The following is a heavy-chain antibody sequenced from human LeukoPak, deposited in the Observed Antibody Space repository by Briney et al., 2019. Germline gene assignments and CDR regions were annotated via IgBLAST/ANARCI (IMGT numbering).Heavy chain of an antibody. CDR1: GFTVSSNY. D-gene: IGHD4-11*01. CDR3: ASSNYDVTPYYFDY. CDR2: IYSGGST. J-gene: IGHJ4*02. V-gene: IGHV3-66*02. Sequence: GGSLRLSCAASGFTVSSNYMSWVRQAPGKGVEWVSVIYSGGSTYYADSVKGRFTISRDNSKNTLYLQMNSLRAEDTAVYYCASSNYDVTPYYFDYWGQGTLVTVSS.